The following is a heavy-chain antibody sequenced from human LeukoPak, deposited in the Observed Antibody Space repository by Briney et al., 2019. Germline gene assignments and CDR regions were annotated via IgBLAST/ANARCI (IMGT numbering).Heavy chain of an antibody. Sequence: SVKVSCKASGGTFSSYAISWVRQAPGQGLEWMGRIIPIFGTANYAQKFQGRVTITTDESTSTAYTELSSLRSEDTAVYYCARGIGYSYGLFDYWGQGTLVTVSS. V-gene: IGHV1-69*05. J-gene: IGHJ4*02. CDR3: ARGIGYSYGLFDY. CDR2: IIPIFGTA. D-gene: IGHD5-18*01. CDR1: GGTFSSYA.